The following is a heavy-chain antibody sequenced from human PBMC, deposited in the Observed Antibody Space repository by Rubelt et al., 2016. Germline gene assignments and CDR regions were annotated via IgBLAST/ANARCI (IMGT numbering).Heavy chain of an antibody. CDR1: GGSISSYY. Sequence: QVQLQESGPGLVKPSETLSLTCTVSGGSISSYYWSWIRQPPGKGLEWIGEINHSGSTNYNPSLKSRVTISVDTSKNQFSLKLSSVTAADTAVYYCARGRNPDYWGQGTLVTVSS. CDR3: ARGRNPDY. D-gene: IGHD1-14*01. V-gene: IGHV4-59*12. CDR2: INHSGST. J-gene: IGHJ4*02.